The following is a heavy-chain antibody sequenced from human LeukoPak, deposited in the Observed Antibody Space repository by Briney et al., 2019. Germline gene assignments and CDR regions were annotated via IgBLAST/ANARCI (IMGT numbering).Heavy chain of an antibody. V-gene: IGHV1-69*05. J-gene: IGHJ4*02. Sequence: SVKVSCKASGYTFTSYDINWVRQAPGQGLEWMGGIIPIFGTANYAQKFQGRVTITTDESTSTAYMELSSLRSEDTAVYYCHFTLYCSSTSCYDYWGQGTLVTVSS. CDR1: GYTFTSYD. CDR2: IIPIFGTA. D-gene: IGHD2-2*01. CDR3: HFTLYCSSTSCYDY.